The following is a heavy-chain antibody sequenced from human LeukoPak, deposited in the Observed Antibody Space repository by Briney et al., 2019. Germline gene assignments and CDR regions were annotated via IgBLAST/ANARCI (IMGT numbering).Heavy chain of an antibody. V-gene: IGHV3-48*03. CDR2: ISSSGSTI. CDR1: GFTFSSYE. D-gene: IGHD6-19*01. Sequence: GGSLRLSCAASGFTFSSYEMNWVRQAPGKGLEWVSYISSSGSTIYYADSVKGRFTISRDNAKNSLYLQMNSLRAEDTAVYYCARDRAVAGTFDYWGQGTLVTVSS. J-gene: IGHJ4*02. CDR3: ARDRAVAGTFDY.